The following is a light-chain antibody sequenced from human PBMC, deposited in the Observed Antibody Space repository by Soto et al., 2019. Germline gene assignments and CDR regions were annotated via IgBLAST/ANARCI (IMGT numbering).Light chain of an antibody. J-gene: IGLJ1*01. V-gene: IGLV1-44*01. CDR3: AAWDYSLNAYV. CDR2: GDY. CDR1: SSNIGSEA. Sequence: QSALTQPPSASGTPGQRVSISCSGSSSNIGSEAVNWFQHLPGTTPKLLIYGDYQRPSGVPDRFSGSRSGTSASLAISGLQSQDEADYYRAAWDYSLNAYVFGTGTKVTVL.